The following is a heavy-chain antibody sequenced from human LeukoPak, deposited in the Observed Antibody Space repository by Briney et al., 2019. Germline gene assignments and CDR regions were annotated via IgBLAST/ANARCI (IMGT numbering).Heavy chain of an antibody. CDR2: IYYSEST. V-gene: IGHV4-39*01. CDR1: GGSISSTSYY. D-gene: IGHD3-3*01. J-gene: IGHJ4*02. Sequence: SETLSLTCTASGGSISSTSYYWGWIRQPPGKGLEWIGSIYYSESTSYNPSLKSRVTISVDTSKNQFSLKLNSVTAADTAVYYCASQLGYDFWSGYYLYYFDYWGQGTLVTVSS. CDR3: ASQLGYDFWSGYYLYYFDY.